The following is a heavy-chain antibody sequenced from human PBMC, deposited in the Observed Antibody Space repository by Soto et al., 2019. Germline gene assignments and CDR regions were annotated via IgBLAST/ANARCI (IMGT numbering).Heavy chain of an antibody. J-gene: IGHJ4*01. V-gene: IGHV1-46*02. CDR3: ARGGHIAVVTDSFDS. D-gene: IGHD2-21*02. CDR1: GYPFNTYY. CDR2: VHPSGGGS. Sequence: ASVKVSCKSSGYPFNTYYLHWVRQAPGQGLEWMGMVHPSGGGSTYAQKFLGRVTMTMDSSTSTVFMELTSLRSADTAVYYCARGGHIAVVTDSFDSWG.